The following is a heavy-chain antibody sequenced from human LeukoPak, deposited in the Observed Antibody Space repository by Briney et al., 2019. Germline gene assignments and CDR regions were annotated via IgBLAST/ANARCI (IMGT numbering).Heavy chain of an antibody. CDR2: ISYDGSNK. CDR1: GFTFSSFA. CDR3: ARDLGTIAAANFYYYGMDV. V-gene: IGHV3-30-3*01. J-gene: IGHJ6*02. Sequence: TGGSLRLSCAASGFTFSSFAMHWVRQAPGKGLEWVAVISYDGSNKYYADSVKGRFTISRDNSKNTLYLQMNSLRAEDTAVYYCARDLGTIAAANFYYYGMDVWGQGTTVTVSS. D-gene: IGHD6-13*01.